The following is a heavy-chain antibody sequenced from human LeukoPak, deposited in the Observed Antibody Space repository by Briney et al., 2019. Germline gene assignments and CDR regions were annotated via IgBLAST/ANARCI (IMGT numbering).Heavy chain of an antibody. Sequence: NPGGSLRLSCAASGFTFSDYYMSWIRQAPGKGLEWVSYISSSGSTIYYADSVKGRFTISRDNAKNSLYLQMNSLRAEDTAVYYCAKAERLYDILTGNFDYWGQGTLVTVSS. D-gene: IGHD3-9*01. CDR1: GFTFSDYY. V-gene: IGHV3-11*01. J-gene: IGHJ4*02. CDR3: AKAERLYDILTGNFDY. CDR2: ISSSGSTI.